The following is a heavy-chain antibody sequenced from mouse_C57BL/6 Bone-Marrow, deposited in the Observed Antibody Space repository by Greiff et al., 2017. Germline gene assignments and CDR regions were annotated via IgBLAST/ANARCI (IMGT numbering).Heavy chain of an antibody. CDR3: ARRSYYGSSYGY. Sequence: EVKLQQSGPVLVKPGASVKMSCKASGYTFTDYYMNWVKQSHGKSLEWIGVINPYNGGTSYNQKFKGKATLTVDKSSSTAYMELNSLTSEDSAVYYCARRSYYGSSYGYWGQGTTLTVSS. J-gene: IGHJ2*01. CDR2: INPYNGGT. V-gene: IGHV1-19*01. D-gene: IGHD1-1*01. CDR1: GYTFTDYY.